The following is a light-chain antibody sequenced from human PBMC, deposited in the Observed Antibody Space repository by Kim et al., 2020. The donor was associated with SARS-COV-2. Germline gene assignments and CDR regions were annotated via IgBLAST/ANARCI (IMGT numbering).Light chain of an antibody. CDR1: QGIGRW. CDR3: QKTNSFPLT. CDR2: GAS. J-gene: IGKJ4*01. V-gene: IGKV1-12*01. Sequence: ASVGDRVTISCRASQGIGRWLAWYQQRPGKAPKLLIYGASSLQSGIPSRFSGNGSKTDFSLTISSLQPEDLATYYCQKTNSFPLTFGGGTKVDIK.